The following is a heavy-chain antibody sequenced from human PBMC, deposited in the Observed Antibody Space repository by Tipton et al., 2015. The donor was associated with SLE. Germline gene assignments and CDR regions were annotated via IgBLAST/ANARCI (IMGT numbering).Heavy chain of an antibody. CDR1: GFTFRDYA. CDR3: ARLPFPFPRSPRLGDFYYGMDV. J-gene: IGHJ6*02. CDR2: IYYSGTT. D-gene: IGHD2-2*01. Sequence: LRLSCAASGFTFRDYAMHWVRQPPGKGLEWIGTIYYSGTTYYNPSLKSRVTISVDTSKNQFSLKLSSLTAADTAVYYCARLPFPFPRSPRLGDFYYGMDVWGQGTTVTVSS. V-gene: IGHV4-38-2*01.